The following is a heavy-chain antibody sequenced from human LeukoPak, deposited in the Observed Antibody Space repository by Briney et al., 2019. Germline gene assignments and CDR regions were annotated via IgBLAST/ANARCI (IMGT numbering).Heavy chain of an antibody. J-gene: IGHJ4*02. V-gene: IGHV1-2*02. CDR3: ACNMVGPHTGFDY. D-gene: IGHD1-26*01. CDR1: GYTFTSYA. CDR2: INPNTGDT. Sequence: ASVKVSCKASGYTFTSYAMNWVRLAPGQGLEWMGWINPNTGDTKFPQKFQGRVTMTRDTSSSTAYMELSSLRSDDTALYYCACNMVGPHTGFDYWGQGTLVAVSS.